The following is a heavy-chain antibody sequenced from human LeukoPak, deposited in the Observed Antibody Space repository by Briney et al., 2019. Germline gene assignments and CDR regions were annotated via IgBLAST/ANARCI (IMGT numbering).Heavy chain of an antibody. V-gene: IGHV3-30-3*01. CDR2: ISNDGSNK. D-gene: IGHD3-10*01. CDR3: ARDAVMGEYYYGSGSYPDY. J-gene: IGHJ4*02. CDR1: GFTFSSYA. Sequence: QPGGSLRLSCAASGFTFSSYAMHWVRQAPGKGLEWVAVISNDGSNKYYADSVKGRFTISRDNSKSTLYLQMNSLRAEDTAVYYCARDAVMGEYYYGSGSYPDYWGQGTLVTVSS.